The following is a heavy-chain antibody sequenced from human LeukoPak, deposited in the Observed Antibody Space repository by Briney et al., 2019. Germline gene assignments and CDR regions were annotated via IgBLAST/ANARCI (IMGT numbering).Heavy chain of an antibody. D-gene: IGHD5-12*01. CDR2: FDPEDGET. CDR1: GYTLTELS. CDR3: ATDRRYSGYDREAAHY. J-gene: IGHJ4*02. V-gene: IGHV1-24*01. Sequence: ASVKVSCKVSGYTLTELSMHWVRQAPGKGLEWMGGFDPEDGETIYAQKFQGRVTMTEDTSTDTAYMELRSLRSEDTAVYYCATDRRYSGYDREAAHYWGQGTLVTVSS.